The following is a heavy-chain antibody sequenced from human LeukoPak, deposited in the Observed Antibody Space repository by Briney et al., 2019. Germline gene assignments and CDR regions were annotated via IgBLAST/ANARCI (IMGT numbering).Heavy chain of an antibody. V-gene: IGHV3-23*01. D-gene: IGHD6-19*01. CDR3: AKGFLGGTDQYFDS. CDR1: GSTFSSYA. J-gene: IGHJ4*02. CDR2: IGSGGGST. Sequence: GGSLRLSCEASGSTFSSYAMNWVRQAPGKGLEWVSAIGSGGGSTDYADSVQGRFTISRDNSKSTLYLQMNNLRAEDTAVYYCAKGFLGGTDQYFDSWGQGTLVTVSS.